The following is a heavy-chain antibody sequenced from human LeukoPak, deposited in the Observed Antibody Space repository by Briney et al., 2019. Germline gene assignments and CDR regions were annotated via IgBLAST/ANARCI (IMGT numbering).Heavy chain of an antibody. J-gene: IGHJ4*02. CDR1: GYSISSGYY. V-gene: IGHV4-38-2*02. D-gene: IGHD6-19*01. CDR3: ARDAVAATAYFDY. Sequence: SETLSLTCTVSGYSISSGYYWGWIRQPPGKGLEWIGSIFHSGNTYYSPSLKSRVTLSLDTSKNQFSLNLSSVSAADTAVYYCARDAVAATAYFDYWGQGTLVTVSS. CDR2: IFHSGNT.